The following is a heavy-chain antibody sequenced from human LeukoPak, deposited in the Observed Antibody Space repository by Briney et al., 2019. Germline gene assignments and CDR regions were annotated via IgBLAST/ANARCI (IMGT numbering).Heavy chain of an antibody. Sequence: GGSLRLSCSASGFTFSSYAMHWVRQAPGKGLEYVSAISSNGGSTYYADSVKSRFTISRDNSKNTLYLQMSSLRAEDTAVYYCARVHYYDSSGSRAFDIWGQGTMVTVSS. J-gene: IGHJ3*02. CDR1: GFTFSSYA. V-gene: IGHV3-64D*06. D-gene: IGHD3-22*01. CDR3: ARVHYYDSSGSRAFDI. CDR2: ISSNGGST.